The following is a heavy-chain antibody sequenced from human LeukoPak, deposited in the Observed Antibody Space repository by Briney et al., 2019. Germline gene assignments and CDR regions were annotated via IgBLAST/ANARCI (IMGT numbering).Heavy chain of an antibody. Sequence: GRSLRLSCAASGFTFSSYDMHWVRQAPGKGLEWVAVISYAGNNKYYADSVKGRFTISRGNSNNTLFLHMNSLRAEDTAVYNCAKSLFSGSYWGGFDYCGQGTLVTVSS. J-gene: IGHJ4*02. V-gene: IGHV3-30*18. D-gene: IGHD1-26*01. CDR1: GFTFSSYD. CDR2: ISYAGNNK. CDR3: AKSLFSGSYWGGFDY.